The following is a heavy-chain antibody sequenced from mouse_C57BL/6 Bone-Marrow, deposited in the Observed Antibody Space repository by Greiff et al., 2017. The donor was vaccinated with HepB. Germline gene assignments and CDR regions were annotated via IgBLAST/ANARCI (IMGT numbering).Heavy chain of an antibody. CDR3: ARITTVPWYCDV. Sequence: EVKLMESGAELVKPGASVKLSCTASGFNIKDYYMHWVKQRTEQGLEWIGRIDPEDGETKYAPKFQGKATITADTSSNTAYLQLSSLTSEDTAVYYCARITTVPWYCDVWGTGTTVTVSS. CDR2: IDPEDGET. V-gene: IGHV14-2*01. D-gene: IGHD1-1*01. CDR1: GFNIKDYY. J-gene: IGHJ1*03.